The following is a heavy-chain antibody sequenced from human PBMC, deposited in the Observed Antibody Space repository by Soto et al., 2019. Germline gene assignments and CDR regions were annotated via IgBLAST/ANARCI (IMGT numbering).Heavy chain of an antibody. Sequence: EVQLLESGGVLVQPGGSLRLSCAASGFTFSNYVMSWVRQAPGKGLEWVSAISGNSGSTYYTDSVEGRFTISRDNSKNTLYLQMNSLRDDDTAMYYCATGSTADRPYFFDYWGRGTLVTVSS. J-gene: IGHJ4*02. D-gene: IGHD6-6*01. CDR2: ISGNSGST. V-gene: IGHV3-23*01. CDR1: GFTFSNYV. CDR3: ATGSTADRPYFFDY.